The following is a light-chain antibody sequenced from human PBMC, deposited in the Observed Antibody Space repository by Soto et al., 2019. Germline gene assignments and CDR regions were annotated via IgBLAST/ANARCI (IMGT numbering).Light chain of an antibody. CDR2: DIS. J-gene: IGLJ1*01. CDR3: SSYTSSTTGYV. CDR1: SSDVGNYNY. Sequence: QSVLTQPASVSGAPGQSITISCTGASSDVGNYNYVSWYQQLPGTAPKLLIYDISNRPSGVSTRFSGSKSGNTASLTISGLQAEDEADYYCSSYTSSTTGYVFGTGTKVTVL. V-gene: IGLV2-14*03.